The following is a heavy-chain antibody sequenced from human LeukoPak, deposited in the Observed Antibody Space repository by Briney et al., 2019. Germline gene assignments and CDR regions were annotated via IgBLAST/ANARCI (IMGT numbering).Heavy chain of an antibody. Sequence: GGSLRLSCAASGFTFSSYAMSWVRQAPGKGLEGVSAISGSGGSTYYADSVKGRFTISRDNSKNTLYPQMNSLRAEDTAVYYCAQGPAGYYGSGSYPRGWGQGTLVTVSS. D-gene: IGHD3-10*01. CDR3: AQGPAGYYGSGSYPRG. V-gene: IGHV3-23*01. CDR2: ISGSGGST. CDR1: GFTFSSYA. J-gene: IGHJ4*02.